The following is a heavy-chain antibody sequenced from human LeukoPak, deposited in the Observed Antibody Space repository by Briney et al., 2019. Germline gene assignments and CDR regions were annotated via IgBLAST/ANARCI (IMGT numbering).Heavy chain of an antibody. V-gene: IGHV4-34*01. CDR1: GGSFSGYY. D-gene: IGHD5-18*01. CDR3: ARGTKIQLWLNFDY. Sequence: SETLSLTCAAYGGSFSGYYWSWIRQPPGKGLEWIGEINHSGSTNYNPSLKSRVTISVDTSKNQFSLKLSSVTAADTAVYYCARGTKIQLWLNFDYWGQGTLVTVSS. J-gene: IGHJ4*02. CDR2: INHSGST.